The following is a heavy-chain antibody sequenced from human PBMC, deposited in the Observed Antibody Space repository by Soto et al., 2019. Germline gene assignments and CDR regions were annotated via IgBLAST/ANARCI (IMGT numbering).Heavy chain of an antibody. V-gene: IGHV4-31*03. CDR2: IYYSGST. Sequence: QVQLQESGPGLVKPSQTLSLTCTVSGGSISSGDYYWSWIRQHPGKGLEWIGYIYYSGSTYYNPSLKRRVTISVDTSKNQSSLKLSSVTAADTAVYYCARWWSGRRQGFDPWGQGTRVTVSS. CDR3: ARWWSGRRQGFDP. D-gene: IGHD3-3*01. J-gene: IGHJ5*02. CDR1: GGSISSGDYY.